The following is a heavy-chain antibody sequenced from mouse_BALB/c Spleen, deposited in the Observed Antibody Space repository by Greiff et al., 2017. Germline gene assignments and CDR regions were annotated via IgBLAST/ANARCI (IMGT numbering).Heavy chain of an antibody. CDR1: GFTFSSYA. CDR2: ISSGGST. J-gene: IGHJ2*01. Sequence: EVQVVESGGGLVKPGGSLKLSCAASGFTFSSYAMSWVRQTPEKRLEWVASISSGGSTYYPDSVKGRFTISRDNARNNLYLQMSSLRSEDTAMYYCAKPSYYGSSYYFDYWGQGTTLTVSS. CDR3: AKPSYYGSSYYFDY. D-gene: IGHD1-1*01. V-gene: IGHV5-6-5*01.